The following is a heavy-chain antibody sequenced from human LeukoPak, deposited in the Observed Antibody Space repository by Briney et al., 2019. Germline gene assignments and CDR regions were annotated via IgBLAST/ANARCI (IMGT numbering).Heavy chain of an antibody. CDR2: IIPILGIA. CDR3: ARDESGGGYFDY. Sequence: SVKVSCKASGYTFTSYDINWVRQATGQGLEWMGRIIPILGIANYAQKFQGRVTITADKSTSTAYMELSSLRSEDTAVYYCARDESGGGYFDYWGQGTLVTVSS. V-gene: IGHV1-69*04. D-gene: IGHD3-22*01. CDR1: GYTFTSYD. J-gene: IGHJ4*02.